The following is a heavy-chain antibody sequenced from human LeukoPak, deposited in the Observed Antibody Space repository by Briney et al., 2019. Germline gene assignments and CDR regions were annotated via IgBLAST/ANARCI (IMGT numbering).Heavy chain of an antibody. CDR3: AKDPQGSGAPYYFDY. CDR1: GFSFSSYA. J-gene: IGHJ4*02. Sequence: GGSLRLSCAASGFSFSSYAMNWVRQAPGKGLEWVSVISGSGGNTCYADSVKGRFTISRDNSKNTLYLQMNSLRAEDAAVYYCAKDPQGSGAPYYFDYWGQGTLVTVSS. V-gene: IGHV3-23*01. CDR2: ISGSGGNT. D-gene: IGHD6-19*01.